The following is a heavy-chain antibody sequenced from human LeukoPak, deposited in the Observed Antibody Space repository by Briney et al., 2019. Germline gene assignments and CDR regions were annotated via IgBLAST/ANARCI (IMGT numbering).Heavy chain of an antibody. D-gene: IGHD2/OR15-2a*01. V-gene: IGHV3-21*01. CDR2: ISSSSAYI. CDR3: ARGSSTSFDTMGY. Sequence: GGSLRLSCAVSGFTFSDYSMNWVRQAPGKGLEWVSSISSSSAYIYYADSVKGRFTISRDNAKNSVYLQMTSLRVEDTATYYCARGSSTSFDTMGYWGQGTPVTVSS. CDR1: GFTFSDYS. J-gene: IGHJ4*02.